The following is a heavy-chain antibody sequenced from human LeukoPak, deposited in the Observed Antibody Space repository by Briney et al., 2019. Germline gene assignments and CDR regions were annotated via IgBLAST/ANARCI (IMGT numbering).Heavy chain of an antibody. CDR3: ARVVNRVYFDY. J-gene: IGHJ4*02. D-gene: IGHD4-23*01. CDR1: GGSISSYY. V-gene: IGHV4-59*01. CDR2: IYYSGST. Sequence: PSETLSLTCTVSGGSISSYYWSWIRQPPGKGLEWIGYIYYSGSTNYNPSLKSRVTISVDTSKNQSSLKLSSVTAADTAVYYCARVVNRVYFDYWGQGTLVTVSS.